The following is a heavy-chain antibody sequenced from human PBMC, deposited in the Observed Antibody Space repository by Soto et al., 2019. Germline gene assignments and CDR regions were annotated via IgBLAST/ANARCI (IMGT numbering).Heavy chain of an antibody. J-gene: IGHJ6*02. D-gene: IGHD2-21*02. CDR3: ATRGLYCGGDCYPYYYDGMDV. V-gene: IGHV1-69*12. CDR1: GGTFSSYA. CDR2: ILPIFGTA. Sequence: QVQLVQSGAEVKKPGSSVTVSCKASGGTFSSYAISWVRQAPGQGLEWMGGILPIFGTANYARKFQGRVTITADESTSTAYMELSSLRSEDTAVYYCATRGLYCGGDCYPYYYDGMDVWGQGTTVTVSS.